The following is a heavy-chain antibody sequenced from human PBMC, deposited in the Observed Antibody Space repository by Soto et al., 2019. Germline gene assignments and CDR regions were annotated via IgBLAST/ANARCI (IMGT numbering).Heavy chain of an antibody. CDR3: ARGFRRWKYYYYGMDV. V-gene: IGHV4-34*01. J-gene: IGHJ6*02. CDR1: GGXFSGYY. CDR2: INHSGST. Sequence: SETLSLTCAVYGGXFSGYYWSWIRQPPVKGLEWIGEINHSGSTNYNPSLKSRVTISVDTSKNQFSLKLSSVTAADTAVYYCARGFRRWKYYYYGMDVWGQGTTVTVSS. D-gene: IGHD1-1*01.